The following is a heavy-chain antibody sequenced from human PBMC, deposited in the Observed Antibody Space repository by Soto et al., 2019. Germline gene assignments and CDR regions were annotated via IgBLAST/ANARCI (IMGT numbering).Heavy chain of an antibody. V-gene: IGHV3-72*01. CDR2: SRDKGNTYST. D-gene: IGHD1-7*01. CDR3: VRSIPGTPSFDS. CDR1: GFTFSDYY. Sequence: EVHLVESGGTLVQPGGSLRLSCAGSGFTFSDYYIDWVRQAPGKGLEWVGRSRDKGNTYSTNCAASVKGRFTVSRDASENSLYLQLNSLKADDTALYYCVRSIPGTPSFDSWGQGTLVTVSS. J-gene: IGHJ4*02.